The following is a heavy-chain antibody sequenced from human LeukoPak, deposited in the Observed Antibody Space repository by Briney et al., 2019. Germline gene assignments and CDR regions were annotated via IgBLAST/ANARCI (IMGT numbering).Heavy chain of an antibody. CDR1: GGTFSSYA. CDR2: INPNSGGT. V-gene: IGHV1-2*02. D-gene: IGHD3-3*01. Sequence: ASVKVSCKASGGTFSSYAISWVRQAPGQGLEWMGWINPNSGGTNYAQKFQGRVTMTRDTSISTAYMELSRLRSDDTAVYYCARGLRVLRFLEWSLRGAFDIWGQGTMVTVSS. J-gene: IGHJ3*02. CDR3: ARGLRVLRFLEWSLRGAFDI.